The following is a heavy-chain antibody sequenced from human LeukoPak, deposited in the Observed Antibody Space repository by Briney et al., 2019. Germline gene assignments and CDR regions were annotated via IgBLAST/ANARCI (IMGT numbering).Heavy chain of an antibody. CDR1: GFTFSDYY. CDR2: ISSSGSTI. J-gene: IGHJ4*02. Sequence: PGGSLRLSCAASGFTFSDYYMSWIRQAPGKGLEWVSYISSSGSTIYYADSVKGRFTISRDNAKNSLYLQMNSLRAEDTVVYYCARDRYSGSYPLDYWGQGTLVTVSS. CDR3: ARDRYSGSYPLDY. D-gene: IGHD1-26*01. V-gene: IGHV3-11*01.